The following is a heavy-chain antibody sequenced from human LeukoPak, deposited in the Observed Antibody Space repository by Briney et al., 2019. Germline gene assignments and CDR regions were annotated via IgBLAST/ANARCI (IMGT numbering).Heavy chain of an antibody. CDR3: VRDLMGSGSTTAYLHH. Sequence: PGGSLRLSCAASGFGFSIYSMTWVRQAPGKGLEWVSSIGSSNNYVYYADSVKGRFTISRDNAKNSLYLQMNSLRAEDMAVYFCVRDLMGSGSTTAYLHHWGQGTLVTVSS. J-gene: IGHJ1*01. CDR1: GFGFSIYS. D-gene: IGHD1-1*01. CDR2: IGSSNNYV. V-gene: IGHV3-21*01.